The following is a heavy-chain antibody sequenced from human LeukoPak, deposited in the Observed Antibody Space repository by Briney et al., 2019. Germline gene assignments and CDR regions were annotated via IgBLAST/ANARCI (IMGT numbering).Heavy chain of an antibody. V-gene: IGHV4-39*07. CDR1: GGSITSTRYY. CDR2: IYTSGST. CDR3: ARVMYYDNNWFDP. Sequence: SETLSLTCTVSGGSITSTRYYWGWIRQPPGKGLEWIGRIYTSGSTNYNPSLKSRVTISVDTSKNQFSLKLSSVTAADTAVYYCARVMYYDNNWFDPWGQGTLVTVSS. D-gene: IGHD3-3*01. J-gene: IGHJ5*02.